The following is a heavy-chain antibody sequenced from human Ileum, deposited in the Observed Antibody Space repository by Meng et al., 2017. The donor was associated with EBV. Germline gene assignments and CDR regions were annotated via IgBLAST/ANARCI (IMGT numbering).Heavy chain of an antibody. J-gene: IGHJ4*02. D-gene: IGHD3-9*01. CDR2: IYHSGST. Sequence: QAQVPGAHPGLAKPSQTLSLSCADSGEYISRAYYWSWIRQSPGKGLEWIGQIYHSGSTNYNPSLKRRLNISRDTSKKQFSLNLSSVPAADTAVYYCARGTAYDLFADYQFFDYWGQGILVTASS. CDR3: ARGTAYDLFADYQFFDY. CDR1: GEYISRAYY. V-gene: IGHV4-30-4*01.